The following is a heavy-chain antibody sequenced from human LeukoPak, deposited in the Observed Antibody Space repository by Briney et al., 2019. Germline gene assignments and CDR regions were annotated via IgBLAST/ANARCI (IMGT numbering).Heavy chain of an antibody. CDR1: EFTFSSYN. Sequence: GGSLRLSCTASEFTFSSYNMNWVRQAPGKGLEWVSSISSSSSNYIYYADSVKGRFTISRDNAKSSLYLQMNSLRAEDTAVYYCARYQQVGATANDAFDIWGQGTMVTVSS. CDR2: ISSSSSNYI. CDR3: ARYQQVGATANDAFDI. J-gene: IGHJ3*02. D-gene: IGHD1-26*01. V-gene: IGHV3-21*01.